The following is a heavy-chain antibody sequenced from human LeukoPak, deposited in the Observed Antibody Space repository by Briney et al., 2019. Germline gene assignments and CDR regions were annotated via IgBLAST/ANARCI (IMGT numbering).Heavy chain of an antibody. CDR3: ARPYCSGGSCYHDAFDI. CDR2: INPNSGGT. Sequence: ASVKVSCKASGYTFTGYYMHWVRQAPGQGLEWMGWINPNSGGTNYAQKFQGRVTMTRDTSINTAYMELSRLRSDDTAVYYCARPYCSGGSCYHDAFDIWGQGTMVTVSS. V-gene: IGHV1-2*02. D-gene: IGHD2-15*01. J-gene: IGHJ3*02. CDR1: GYTFTGYY.